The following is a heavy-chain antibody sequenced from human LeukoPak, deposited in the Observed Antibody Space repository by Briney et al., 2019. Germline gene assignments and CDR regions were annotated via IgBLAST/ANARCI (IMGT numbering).Heavy chain of an antibody. D-gene: IGHD3-22*01. CDR1: GGSISSYY. V-gene: IGHV4-4*07. CDR3: ARGGSSGYYYG. J-gene: IGHJ4*02. Sequence: SETLSLTCTVSGGSISSYYWSWIRQPAGKGLEWIGRLYTSGSTNYNPSLKSRVAMSVDTSKNQFSLKLTSMTAADTAVYYCARGGSSGYYYGWGQGTLVTVSS. CDR2: LYTSGST.